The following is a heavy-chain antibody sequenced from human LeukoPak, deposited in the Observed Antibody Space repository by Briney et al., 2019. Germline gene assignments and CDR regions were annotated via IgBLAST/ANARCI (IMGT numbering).Heavy chain of an antibody. D-gene: IGHD2-15*01. Sequence: GGSLKLSCAASGFTFSGSAVHWVRQASGKGLEWVGHIDKKNNLYATAYAESVKGRFTISRDDSKDTAFLHMDSLKTEDTALYYCTRDRGTYNWFDPWGQGTLVTVSS. CDR3: TRDRGTYNWFDP. J-gene: IGHJ5*02. CDR1: GFTFSGSA. V-gene: IGHV3-73*01. CDR2: IDKKNNLYAT.